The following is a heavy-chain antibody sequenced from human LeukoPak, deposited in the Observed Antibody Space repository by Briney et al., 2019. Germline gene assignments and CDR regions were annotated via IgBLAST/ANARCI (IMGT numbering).Heavy chain of an antibody. V-gene: IGHV4-59*01. CDR2: IYYSGST. CDR1: GGSISSYY. J-gene: IGHJ6*03. Sequence: SETLSLTCTVSGGSISSYYWSWIRQPPGKGLEWIGYIYYSGSTNYNPSLKSRVTISVDTSKNQFSLKLSSVTAADTAAYYCARVGLTGGYYYYYMDVWGKGTTVTISS. D-gene: IGHD3-16*01. CDR3: ARVGLTGGYYYYYMDV.